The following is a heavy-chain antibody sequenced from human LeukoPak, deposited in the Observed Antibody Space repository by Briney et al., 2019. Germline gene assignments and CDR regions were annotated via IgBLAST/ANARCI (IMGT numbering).Heavy chain of an antibody. CDR3: ATIGMP. Sequence: GRSLRLSCAASGFTFSDYAMHCVRQAPGKGLEYVSAISGDGGSTFYASSVKGRFNISRDNSKNTLYLDMGSLRPEDMAVYYCATIGMPWGQGTLVTVSS. CDR1: GFTFSDYA. CDR2: ISGDGGST. J-gene: IGHJ5*02. D-gene: IGHD1-14*01. V-gene: IGHV3-64*01.